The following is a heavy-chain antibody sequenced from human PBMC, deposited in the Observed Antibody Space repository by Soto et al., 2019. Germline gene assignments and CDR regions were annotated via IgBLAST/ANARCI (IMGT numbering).Heavy chain of an antibody. D-gene: IGHD5-12*01. CDR1: GYTFTCYG. CDR3: ASHGYGYNSDFDY. J-gene: IGHJ4*02. CDR2: IIPIFGTA. Sequence: SVKVSCKASGYTFTCYGISWVRQAPGQGLEWMGGIIPIFGTANYAQKFQGRVTITADESTSTAYMELSSLRSEDTAVYYCASHGYGYNSDFDYWGQGTLVTVSS. V-gene: IGHV1-69*13.